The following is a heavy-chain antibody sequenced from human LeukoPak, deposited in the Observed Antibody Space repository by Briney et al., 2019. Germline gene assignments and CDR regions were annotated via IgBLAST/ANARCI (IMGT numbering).Heavy chain of an antibody. CDR3: SRENGAFSPFGY. CDR1: GGSISNTNW. CDR2: ISLTGQT. V-gene: IGHV4/OR15-8*02. D-gene: IGHD2-8*01. J-gene: IGHJ4*02. Sequence: PSETLSLTCGVSGGSISNTNWWSWVRQPPGQGLEWIGEISLTGQTHYNPSLESRVTVSLDKSKNQLSLNLTSVTAADTAVYYCSRENGAFSPFGYWGQGILVTVVS.